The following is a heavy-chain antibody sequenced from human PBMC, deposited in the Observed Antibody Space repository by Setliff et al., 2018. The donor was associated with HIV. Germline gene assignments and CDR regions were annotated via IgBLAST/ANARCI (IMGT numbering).Heavy chain of an antibody. CDR1: GFTFRSYA. CDR3: AKDLEAYDNSGYYFDAFDI. D-gene: IGHD3-22*01. Sequence: HPGGSLRLSCAASGFTFRSYAMSWVRQAPGKALEWVSGISGSGGTTYYADSVKGRFTISRDNSKNTLYLQMSSLRAEDRAVYYCAKDLEAYDNSGYYFDAFDIWGQGTMVTVSS. V-gene: IGHV3-23*01. J-gene: IGHJ3*02. CDR2: ISGSGGTT.